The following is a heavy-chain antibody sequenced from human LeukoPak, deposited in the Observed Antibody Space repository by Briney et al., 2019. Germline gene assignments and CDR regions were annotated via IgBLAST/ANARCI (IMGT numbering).Heavy chain of an antibody. Sequence: ASVTVSCKASGYTFTGYYMHWVRQAPGQGLEWMGWINPNSGGTNYAQKFQGRVTMTRDTSISTAYMELSRLRSDDTAVYYCARADYVWGSYRNYGMDVWGQGTTVTVSS. CDR1: GYTFTGYY. V-gene: IGHV1-2*02. CDR2: INPNSGGT. D-gene: IGHD3-16*02. CDR3: ARADYVWGSYRNYGMDV. J-gene: IGHJ6*02.